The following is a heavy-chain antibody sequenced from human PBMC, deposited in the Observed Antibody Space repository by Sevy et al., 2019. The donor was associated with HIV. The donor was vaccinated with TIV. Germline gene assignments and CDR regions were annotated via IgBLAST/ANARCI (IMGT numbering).Heavy chain of an antibody. J-gene: IGHJ5*02. V-gene: IGHV3-11*04. CDR3: ARGYYYGSGSYYLVGWLDP. D-gene: IGHD3-10*01. Sequence: GGSLRLSCAASGFTFSDYYMSWIRQAPGKGLEWVSYISSSGSTIYYADSVKGRFTISRDNAKNSLYLQMNSLRAEDTAVYYCARGYYYGSGSYYLVGWLDPWGQGTLVTVSS. CDR2: ISSSGSTI. CDR1: GFTFSDYY.